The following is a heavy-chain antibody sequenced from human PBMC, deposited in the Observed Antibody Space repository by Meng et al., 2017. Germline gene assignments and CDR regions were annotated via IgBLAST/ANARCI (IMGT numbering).Heavy chain of an antibody. CDR3: ARGRGSYNRAAHFDY. J-gene: IGHJ4*02. D-gene: IGHD1-26*01. CDR1: GGSISSYY. V-gene: IGHV4-4*07. Sequence: SETLSLTCTVSGGSISSYYWSWIRQPAGKGLEWIGRIYTSGSTNYNPSLKSRVTMSVDTSKNQFSLKLSSVTAADTAVYYCARGRGSYNRAAHFDYWGQGTLVTVSS. CDR2: IYTSGST.